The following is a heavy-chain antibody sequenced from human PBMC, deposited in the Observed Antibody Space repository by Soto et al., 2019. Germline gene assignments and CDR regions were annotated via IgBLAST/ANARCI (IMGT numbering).Heavy chain of an antibody. CDR2: IFSDNEK. V-gene: IGHV2-26*01. J-gene: IGHJ6*02. Sequence: SGPTLVNPTETLTLTCTVSGFSLTTGKIGVSWIRQPPGKALEWLAHIFSDNEKSYSTSRQGRLTISKDTSGSQVVLSMTNVDPVDTATYYCARMKVDSYQFYYAMDVWGQGTTVTVSS. D-gene: IGHD3-9*01. CDR3: ARMKVDSYQFYYAMDV. CDR1: GFSLTTGKIG.